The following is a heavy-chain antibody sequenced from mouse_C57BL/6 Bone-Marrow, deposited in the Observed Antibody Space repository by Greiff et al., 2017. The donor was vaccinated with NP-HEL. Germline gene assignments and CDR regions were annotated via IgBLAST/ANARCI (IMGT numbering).Heavy chain of an antibody. D-gene: IGHD2-5*01. Sequence: QVQLKESGPGILQSSQTLSLTCSFSGFSLSTSGMGVSWIRQPSGKGLEWLAHIYWDYDKRYNPSLKSRLTISKDTSRNQVFLKITSVDTADTATYYCARSYYSNYFYAMDYWGQGTSVTVSS. CDR3: ARSYYSNYFYAMDY. CDR2: IYWDYDK. J-gene: IGHJ4*01. V-gene: IGHV8-12*01. CDR1: GFSLSTSGMG.